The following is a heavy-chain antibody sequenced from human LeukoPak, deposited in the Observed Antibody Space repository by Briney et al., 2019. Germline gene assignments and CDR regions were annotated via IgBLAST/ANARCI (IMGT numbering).Heavy chain of an antibody. D-gene: IGHD2-15*01. CDR2: ISTGSGTI. CDR3: AKPNCSGGSCYWAPYRY. J-gene: IGHJ4*02. CDR1: GFTFSSYS. V-gene: IGHV3-48*01. Sequence: GGSLRLSCAASGFTFSSYSMNWVRQAPGKRLEWVSYISTGSGTISYADSVKGRFTTSRDNSKNTLYLQMNSLRAEDTAVYYCAKPNCSGGSCYWAPYRYWGQGTLVTVSS.